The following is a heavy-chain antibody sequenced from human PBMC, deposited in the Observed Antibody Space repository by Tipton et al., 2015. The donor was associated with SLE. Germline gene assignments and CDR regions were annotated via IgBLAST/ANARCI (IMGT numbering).Heavy chain of an antibody. CDR2: ISYDGSNK. V-gene: IGHV3-30*18. CDR1: GFTFSTYG. J-gene: IGHJ6*03. CDR3: AKGHSSGWYDYQYMDV. D-gene: IGHD6-19*01. Sequence: LSCAASGFTFSTYGLHWVRQAPGKGLEWVAVISYDGSNKYYADSVKGRFTISRDNSKNTLYLEMNSLRAEDTAVYYCAKGHSSGWYDYQYMDVWGKGTTVTVSS.